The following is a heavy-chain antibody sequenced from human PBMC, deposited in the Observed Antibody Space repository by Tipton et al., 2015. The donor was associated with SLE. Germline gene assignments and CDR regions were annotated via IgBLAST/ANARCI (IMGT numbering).Heavy chain of an antibody. CDR2: VYNDGSA. D-gene: IGHD2-21*01. J-gene: IGHJ4*02. CDR1: GFIVSSYY. Sequence: GSLRLSCAASGFIVSSYYMSWVRQAPGKGLEWVSIVYNDGSAHYADSVKGRFTLSRDTSKNTLYLQMDSLRPEDTAVYYCARRVIATDFDYWGQGTLVTVSS. CDR3: ARRVIATDFDY. V-gene: IGHV3-53*05.